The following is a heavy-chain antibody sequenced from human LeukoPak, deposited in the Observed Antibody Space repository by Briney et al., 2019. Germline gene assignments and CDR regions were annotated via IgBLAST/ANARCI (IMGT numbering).Heavy chain of an antibody. CDR1: GYSFTSYW. CDR2: IYPGDSDT. J-gene: IGHJ6*04. CDR3: ARLKYGSGSYTYYYYGMDV. Sequence: GESLKISCKGSGYSFTSYWIGWVRQMPGKGLEWMGIIYPGDSDTRYSPSFQGQVTISADKSISTAYLQWSSLKASDTAMHYCARLKYGSGSYTYYYYGMDVWGKGTTVTVSS. V-gene: IGHV5-51*01. D-gene: IGHD3-10*01.